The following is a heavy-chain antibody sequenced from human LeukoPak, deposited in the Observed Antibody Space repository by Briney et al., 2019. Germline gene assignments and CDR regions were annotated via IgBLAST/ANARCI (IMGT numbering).Heavy chain of an antibody. J-gene: IGHJ4*02. CDR2: INHSGST. V-gene: IGHV4-34*01. CDR3: ARVARGFDY. D-gene: IGHD3-10*01. Sequence: SETLSLTCAVYGGSFSGYYWSWLRQPPGKGLEWLGEINHSGSTNYNPSLKSRVTISVDTSKNQFSLKLSSVTAADTAVYYCARVARGFDYWGQGTLVTVSS. CDR1: GGSFSGYY.